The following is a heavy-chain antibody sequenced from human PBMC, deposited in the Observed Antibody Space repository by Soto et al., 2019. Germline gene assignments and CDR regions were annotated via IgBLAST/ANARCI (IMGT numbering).Heavy chain of an antibody. Sequence: QLQLQESGPGLVKPSETLSLTCTVSGGSISSSSYYWGWIRQPPGKGLEWIGSIYYSGSTYYNPSLKSRATISVDTSKHQFSLKLSSVTAADTAVYYCARRGSGSLYYYYYGMDVWGQGTTVTVSS. CDR2: IYYSGST. CDR1: GGSISSSSYY. J-gene: IGHJ6*02. V-gene: IGHV4-39*01. CDR3: ARRGSGSLYYYYYGMDV. D-gene: IGHD3-10*01.